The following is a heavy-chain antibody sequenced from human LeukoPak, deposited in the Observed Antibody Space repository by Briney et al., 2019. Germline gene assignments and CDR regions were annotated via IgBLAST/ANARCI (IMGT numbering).Heavy chain of an antibody. CDR3: ARASRWFGPHY. CDR1: GFTLSSYS. Sequence: GRSLSLSCAVSGFTLSSYSMNWVRQAPGRGLGWVSSITSSRSYIYYADSSRGRFTISRDNAKNSLYLQMNSLKAEDTAEYYCARASRWFGPHYWGQGTLVTVSS. J-gene: IGHJ4*02. V-gene: IGHV3-21*01. CDR2: ITSSRSYI. D-gene: IGHD3-10*01.